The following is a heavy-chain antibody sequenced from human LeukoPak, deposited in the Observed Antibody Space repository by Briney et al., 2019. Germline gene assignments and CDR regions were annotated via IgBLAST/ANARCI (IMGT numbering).Heavy chain of an antibody. CDR2: IYYSGST. D-gene: IGHD6-13*01. CDR3: ARHSSSSWLRGNFDY. CDR1: GGSISSGVYS. V-gene: IGHV4-61*08. J-gene: IGHJ4*02. Sequence: PSETLSLTCTVSGGSISSGVYSWSWIRQPPGKGLEWIGYIYYSGSTNYNPSLKSRVTISVDTSKNQFSLKLSSVPAADRAVYYCARHSSSSWLRGNFDYWGQGTLVTVSS.